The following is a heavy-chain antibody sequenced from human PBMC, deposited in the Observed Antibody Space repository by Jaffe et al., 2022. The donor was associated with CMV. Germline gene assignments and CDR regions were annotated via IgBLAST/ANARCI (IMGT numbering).Heavy chain of an antibody. CDR2: SSSSDK. CDR1: GFIFSSYT. V-gene: IGHV3-21*01. CDR3: ARDYSGYGMDV. J-gene: IGHJ6*02. D-gene: IGHD4-4*01. Sequence: EVQLVESGGGLVKPGGSLRLSCAASGFIFSSYTMNWVRQAPGKGLEWVSSSSSDKYYADSVKGRFTISRDNTKNSLYLQMNSLRADDTAIYYCARDYSGYGMDVWGPGTAVTVSS.